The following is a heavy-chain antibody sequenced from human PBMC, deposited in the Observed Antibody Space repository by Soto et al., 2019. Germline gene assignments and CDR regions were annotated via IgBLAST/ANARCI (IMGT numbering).Heavy chain of an antibody. Sequence: QVQLVQSGAEVKKPGASVKVSCKASGYTFTVYNMHWVRQAPGQGPEWMGTINPSADSTSYAQKFQGRIAMTRDTSTSTLYMELSSLSSEDSAVYYCARAIRSRMDVWGQGTTVTVSS. CDR1: GYTFTVYN. CDR2: INPSADST. V-gene: IGHV1-46*01. J-gene: IGHJ6*02. CDR3: ARAIRSRMDV.